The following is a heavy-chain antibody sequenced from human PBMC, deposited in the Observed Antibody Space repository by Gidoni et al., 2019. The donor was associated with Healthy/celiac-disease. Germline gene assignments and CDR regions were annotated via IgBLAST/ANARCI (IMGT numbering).Heavy chain of an antibody. CDR2: IWYAGINK. J-gene: IGHJ4*02. CDR3: ARDQGDIVVVPAATPGAVGLDY. V-gene: IGHV3-33*01. Sequence: QVQLVESGGGVVKTGQSLRLSWAASGFTFSSYGMHWVRQAPGKGLEWVAVIWYAGINKYYADSVQGLFTISRDNSKNTLYLQMNSLRAEDTAVYYCARDQGDIVVVPAATPGAVGLDYWGQGTLVTVSS. CDR1: GFTFSSYG. D-gene: IGHD2-2*01.